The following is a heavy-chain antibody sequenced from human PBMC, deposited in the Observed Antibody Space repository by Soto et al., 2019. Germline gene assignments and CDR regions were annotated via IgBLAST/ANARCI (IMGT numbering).Heavy chain of an antibody. V-gene: IGHV3-30*18. CDR3: AKVRGGGLYLDLAFDY. Sequence: QVQLVESGGGVVQPGRSLRLSCAASGFTFSSYGMHWVRQAPRKGLEWVAVISNDGSNKYYADSVKRRFTISRDNSKNTLDLQMNSLRAEVTAVDYCAKVRGGGLYLDLAFDYWGQGTLVTVSS. CDR1: GFTFSSYG. CDR2: ISNDGSNK. D-gene: IGHD6-19*01. J-gene: IGHJ4*02.